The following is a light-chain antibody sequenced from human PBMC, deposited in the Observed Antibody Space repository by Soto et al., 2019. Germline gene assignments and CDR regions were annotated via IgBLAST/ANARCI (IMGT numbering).Light chain of an antibody. J-gene: IGKJ2*01. CDR1: QTLVYSDGNAY. CDR3: MQGTPWPPRT. V-gene: IGKV2-30*01. CDR2: KVS. Sequence: DVVMTQSPLSLSVTLGQPASISCKSSQTLVYSDGNAYLNWFHQRPGQSPRRLIYKVSRRESGVPDRFSGSGSGAEFTLTISRVEAEDIGVYYCMQGTPWPPRTFGQGTKLEIK.